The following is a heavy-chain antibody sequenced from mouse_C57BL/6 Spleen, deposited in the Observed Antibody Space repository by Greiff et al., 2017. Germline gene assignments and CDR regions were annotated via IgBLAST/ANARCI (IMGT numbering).Heavy chain of an antibody. CDR2: IHPNIGST. CDR3: TRARNNYCDY. J-gene: IGHJ2*01. CDR1: GYTFTSYW. V-gene: IGHV1-64*01. Sequence: QVQLQQPGAELVKPGASVKLSCKASGYTFTSYWMHWVKQRPGQGLEWIGMIHPNIGSTNYNEKFKSKATLTVDKSSSTAYMQLSSLTSEDSAVYYCTRARNNYCDYWGQGTTLTVSS. D-gene: IGHD5-1-1*01.